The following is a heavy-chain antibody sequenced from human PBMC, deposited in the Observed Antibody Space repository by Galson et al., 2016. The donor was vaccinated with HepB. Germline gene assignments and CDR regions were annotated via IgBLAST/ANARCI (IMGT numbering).Heavy chain of an antibody. J-gene: IGHJ3*01. CDR2: INPDGSQK. Sequence: SLRLSCAASGFTLRNSSMSWVRQPPGKGPEWVANINPDGSQKYYVDSVKGRFNISKDKAKNSLYLRMNSLRADDTAVYYCARGPMRSAFDLWGQGTMVTVAS. V-gene: IGHV3-7*01. CDR1: GFTLRNSS. CDR3: ARGPMRSAFDL.